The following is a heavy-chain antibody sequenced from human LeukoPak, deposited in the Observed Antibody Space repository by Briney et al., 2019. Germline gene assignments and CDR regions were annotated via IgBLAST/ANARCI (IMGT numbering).Heavy chain of an antibody. Sequence: GGSLRLSCTASGFIFNKYWMSWVRQAPGKGLEWVANIKQDGSEKYYVDSVKGRFTISRDNAKNSLYLQMNSLRAEDTAVYYCARDLGYSSGPNYWGQGTRVTVSS. CDR1: GFIFNKYW. D-gene: IGHD6-19*01. CDR3: ARDLGYSSGPNY. J-gene: IGHJ4*02. CDR2: IKQDGSEK. V-gene: IGHV3-7*01.